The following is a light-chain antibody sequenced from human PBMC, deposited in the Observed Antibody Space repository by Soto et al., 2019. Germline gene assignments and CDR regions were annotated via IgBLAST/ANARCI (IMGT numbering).Light chain of an antibody. Sequence: QSALTQPPSASGSPGQSVTISCTGTSSDVGGYNYVSWYQQHPDKAPKLMIYEVNKWPSGVPDRFSGSKSGNTASLTVSGLQAEDEADYYCSSHAGSNHVVFGGGTKLTVL. CDR2: EVN. J-gene: IGLJ2*01. CDR3: SSHAGSNHVV. V-gene: IGLV2-8*01. CDR1: SSDVGGYNY.